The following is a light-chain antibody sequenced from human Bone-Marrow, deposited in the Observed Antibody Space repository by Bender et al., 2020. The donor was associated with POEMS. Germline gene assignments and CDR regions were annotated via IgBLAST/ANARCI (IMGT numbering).Light chain of an antibody. CDR3: CSYAGSYTWV. CDR2: DVS. V-gene: IGLV2-11*01. Sequence: QSALTQPRSVSGSPGQSVTISCTGTSSDVGGHDHVSWYQHHPGKAPKAMIYDVSKRPSGVPDRFSGSKSGNTASLTISGRQAEDEADYHCCSYAGSYTWVFGGGTKLTVL. CDR1: SSDVGGHDH. J-gene: IGLJ3*02.